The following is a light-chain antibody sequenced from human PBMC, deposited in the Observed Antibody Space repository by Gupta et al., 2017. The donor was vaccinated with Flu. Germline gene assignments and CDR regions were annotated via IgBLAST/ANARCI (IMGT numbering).Light chain of an antibody. CDR1: QSVSSS. V-gene: IGKV3-15*01. CDR3: QQYDNWPLT. J-gene: IGKJ4*01. Sequence: EIMMTQSLGTLSVSPGERATLSCRASQSVSSSLAWYQQKPGQAPRLLIYGASTRATGIPARFRGSGSGTEFTLTISSRQSEDFAVYYCQQYDNWPLTFGGGTKVEIK. CDR2: GAS.